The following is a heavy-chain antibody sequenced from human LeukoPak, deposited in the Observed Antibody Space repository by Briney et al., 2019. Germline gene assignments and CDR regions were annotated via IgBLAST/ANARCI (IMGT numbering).Heavy chain of an antibody. CDR1: GGSISSYY. J-gene: IGHJ4*02. D-gene: IGHD5/OR15-5a*01. V-gene: IGHV4-59*08. CDR3: ARLSKSKGFDY. Sequence: SETLSLTCTVSGGSISSYYWSWIRQPPGKGLEWIGYIYYSGSTNYNPSLKGRVTISVDTSKNQFSLKLSSVTAADTAVYYCARLSKSKGFDYWGQGTLVTVSS. CDR2: IYYSGST.